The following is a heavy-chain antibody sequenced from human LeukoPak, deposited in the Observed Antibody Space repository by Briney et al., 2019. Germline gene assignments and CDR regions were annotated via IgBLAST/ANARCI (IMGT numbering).Heavy chain of an antibody. Sequence: PGGSLRLSCAASGFTFSNYPIIWVRQAPGKGLEWVAAVSSTGASKFYADSVQGRFTISRDNSKSTLCLQMNSLRAEDTAVYYCAKQLGYCSDGSCYFPYWGQGTLVTVSS. V-gene: IGHV3-30-3*02. CDR2: VSSTGASK. D-gene: IGHD2-15*01. J-gene: IGHJ4*02. CDR3: AKQLGYCSDGSCYFPY. CDR1: GFTFSNYP.